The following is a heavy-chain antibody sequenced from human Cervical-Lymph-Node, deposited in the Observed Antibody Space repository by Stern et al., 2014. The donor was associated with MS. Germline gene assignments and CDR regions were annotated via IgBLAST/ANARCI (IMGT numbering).Heavy chain of an antibody. J-gene: IGHJ6*02. CDR3: ARTQYDFWSHDYYGMDV. CDR1: GFSLSEARMG. V-gene: IGHV2-26*01. CDR2: IFSDDEK. Sequence: QVTLKESGPVLVTPTETLTLTCSVSGFSLSEARMGVSWIRQPPGKAPEWLAHIFSDDEKSYSPYLRNRLTISTDTSKTQVVLTMTDMAPVDTATYYCARTQYDFWSHDYYGMDVWGQGTTVTVSS. D-gene: IGHD3-3*01.